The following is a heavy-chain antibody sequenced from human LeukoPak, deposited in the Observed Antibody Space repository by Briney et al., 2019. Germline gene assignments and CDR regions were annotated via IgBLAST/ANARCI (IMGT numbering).Heavy chain of an antibody. CDR1: GGSITTSHYC. V-gene: IGHV4-39*07. Sequence: SETLSFTCTVSGGSITTSHYCWAWIRQPPGRGLEWIGSIYSSGSTNYNPSLKSRVTISGDTSKNHFSLKLSSVTAADTAVYYCARVQTPYGSGSYSFDYWGQGTLVTVSS. D-gene: IGHD3-10*01. J-gene: IGHJ4*02. CDR2: IYSSGST. CDR3: ARVQTPYGSGSYSFDY.